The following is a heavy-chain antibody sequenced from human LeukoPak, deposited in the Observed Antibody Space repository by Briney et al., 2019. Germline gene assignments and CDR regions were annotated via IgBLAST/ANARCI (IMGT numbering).Heavy chain of an antibody. Sequence: ASVKVSCKASGYTFTSYGISWVRQAPGQGLEWMGWICAYNGNTNYAQKLQGRVTITRDTSASTAYMELSSLRSEDTAVYYCAREGSAAGALGGYWGQGALVTVSS. D-gene: IGHD6-13*01. J-gene: IGHJ4*02. V-gene: IGHV1-18*01. CDR2: ICAYNGNT. CDR1: GYTFTSYG. CDR3: AREGSAAGALGGY.